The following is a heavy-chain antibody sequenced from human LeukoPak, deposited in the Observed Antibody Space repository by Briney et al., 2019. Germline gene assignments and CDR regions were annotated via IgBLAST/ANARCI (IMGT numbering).Heavy chain of an antibody. D-gene: IGHD2-21*01. J-gene: IGHJ4*02. CDR2: VSGSDGST. V-gene: IGHV3-23*01. CDR1: GFTFSSYA. CDR3: AKQSSTAYFEY. Sequence: GGSLRLSCAASGFTFSSYAMSWVRQAPGKGLEWVSAVSGSDGSTYYADSVKGRFTMSRDNSKNMLYLQMNSPRAEDTAVYYCAKQSSTAYFEYWGQGTLVTVSS.